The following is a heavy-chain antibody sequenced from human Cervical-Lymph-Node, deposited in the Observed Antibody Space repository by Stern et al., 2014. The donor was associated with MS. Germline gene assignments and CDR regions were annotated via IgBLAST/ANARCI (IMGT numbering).Heavy chain of an antibody. Sequence: QVQLVQSGAAVRKPGASVKVSCKVSGSSLSDLSIHWVRQAPGKGLPWMGGFEPEAGEHGVTVYTPALEGRVTMTEDEMELSSLRSEDTAVYYCATFGGSSDIYSFDNWGPGTMVTVSS. CDR1: GSSLSDLS. V-gene: IGHV1-24*01. J-gene: IGHJ3*02. D-gene: IGHD3-10*01. CDR2: FEPEAGEHGVT. CDR3: ATFGGSSDIYSFDN.